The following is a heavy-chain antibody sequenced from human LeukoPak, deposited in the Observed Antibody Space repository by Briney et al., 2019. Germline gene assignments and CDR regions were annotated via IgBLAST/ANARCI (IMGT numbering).Heavy chain of an antibody. D-gene: IGHD3-22*01. CDR1: GFTFSSYG. CDR3: AKDRYLYYYDSSGYYDY. J-gene: IGHJ4*02. V-gene: IGHV3-30*02. Sequence: GGSLRLSCAASGFTFSSYGMHWVRQAPGKGLEWVAFIRYDGSNKYYADSVKGRFTISRDNSKNTLYLQMNSLRAEDTAVYYCAKDRYLYYYDSSGYYDYWGQGTLVTVSS. CDR2: IRYDGSNK.